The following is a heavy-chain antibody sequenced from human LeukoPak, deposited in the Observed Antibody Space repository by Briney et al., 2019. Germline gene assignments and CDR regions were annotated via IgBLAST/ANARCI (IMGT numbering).Heavy chain of an antibody. CDR2: INWNGGST. V-gene: IGHV3-20*04. J-gene: IGHJ4*02. Sequence: PGGSLRLSCAASGFTFDDYGMSWVRQAPGKGLEWVSGINWNGGSTGYADSVKGRFTISRDNAKNSLYLQMNSLRADDTALYSCARVYYDHVMGPTTHFDYWGQGTLVTVSS. CDR1: GFTFDDYG. D-gene: IGHD3-3*01. CDR3: ARVYYDHVMGPTTHFDY.